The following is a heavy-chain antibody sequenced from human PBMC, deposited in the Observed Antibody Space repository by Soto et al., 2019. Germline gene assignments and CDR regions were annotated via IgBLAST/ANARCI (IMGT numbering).Heavy chain of an antibody. D-gene: IGHD2-21*01. V-gene: IGHV1-2*04. J-gene: IGHJ4*02. CDR3: ARDLSSVGGDFDY. Sequence: ASVKVSCKASGYTFTGYYMHWVRQAPGQGLEWMGWINPNSGGTNYAQKFQGWVTMTRDTSISTAYMELSRLRSDDTAVYYCARDLSSVGGDFDYWGQGTLVTFSS. CDR2: INPNSGGT. CDR1: GYTFTGYY.